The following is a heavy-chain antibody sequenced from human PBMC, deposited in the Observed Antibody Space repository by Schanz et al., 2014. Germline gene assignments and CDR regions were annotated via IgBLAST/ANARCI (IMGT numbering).Heavy chain of an antibody. CDR1: GFTFSSYS. V-gene: IGHV3-7*01. CDR2: IQQDGVEK. J-gene: IGHJ4*02. Sequence: EVQLVESGGGLVKPGGSLRLSCAASGFTFSSYSMNWVRQAPGKGLEWVANIQQDGVEKHYGASVRGRFTISRDNAENSIYLQMNSLRVEDMGVYYCARGRSLGWCDYWGQGTLVTVSS. D-gene: IGHD2-21*01. CDR3: ARGRSLGWCDY.